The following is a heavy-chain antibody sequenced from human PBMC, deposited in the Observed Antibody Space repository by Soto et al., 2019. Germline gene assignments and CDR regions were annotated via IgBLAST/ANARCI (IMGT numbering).Heavy chain of an antibody. CDR3: ARAGCDGGSCYTLVGLRYGMDV. D-gene: IGHD2-15*01. V-gene: IGHV3-30-3*01. CDR1: GFTFSSYV. J-gene: IGHJ6*02. Sequence: QVQLVESGGGVVQPGRSLRLSCAASGFTFSSYVMPWVRQAPGKGLEWVAIISYDGNNKYYADSVKGRFTISRDNSKNTLYLQMNSLRAEDTAVYYCARAGCDGGSCYTLVGLRYGMDVWGQGTTVTVSS. CDR2: ISYDGNNK.